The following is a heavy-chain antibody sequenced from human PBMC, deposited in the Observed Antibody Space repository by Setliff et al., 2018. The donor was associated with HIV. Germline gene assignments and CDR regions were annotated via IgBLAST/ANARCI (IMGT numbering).Heavy chain of an antibody. CDR3: ARGGLGVVCAIAY. Sequence: SETLSLTCAVYGGSFSGYYWTWIRQPPGRGLEWIGEIIHSGGTNYNRSLKSRVTISVDTSKNQFSLNLSSVTAADTAVYYCARGGLGVVCAIAYWTQGTLVTVSS. V-gene: IGHV4-34*01. CDR1: GGSFSGYY. CDR2: IIHSGGT. J-gene: IGHJ4*02. D-gene: IGHD2-15*01.